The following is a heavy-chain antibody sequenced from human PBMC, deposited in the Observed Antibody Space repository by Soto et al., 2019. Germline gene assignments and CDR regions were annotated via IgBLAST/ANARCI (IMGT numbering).Heavy chain of an antibody. CDR3: ARIAVAFDY. D-gene: IGHD6-19*01. CDR2: ISAYNGNT. Sequence: AAGKVWCEGTGYTFTSYGISWVRQAPGQGLEWMGWISAYNGNTNYAQKLQGRVTMTTDTSTSTAYMELRSLRSDDTAVYYCARIAVAFDYWGPGTLVPVSS. J-gene: IGHJ4*02. V-gene: IGHV1-18*04. CDR1: GYTFTSYG.